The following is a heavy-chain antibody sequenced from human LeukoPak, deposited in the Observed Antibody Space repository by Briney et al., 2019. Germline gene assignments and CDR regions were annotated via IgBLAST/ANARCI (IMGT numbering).Heavy chain of an antibody. J-gene: IGHJ4*02. CDR1: GFTFSSYD. V-gene: IGHV3-13*01. CDR2: IGTAGDT. Sequence: GGSLRLSCAASGFTFSSYDMPWVRQATGKGLEWVSAIGTAGDTYYPGSVKGRFTISRENAKNSLYLQMNSLRAGDTAVYYCARGDFWSGYFDYWGQGTLVTVSS. CDR3: ARGDFWSGYFDY. D-gene: IGHD3-3*01.